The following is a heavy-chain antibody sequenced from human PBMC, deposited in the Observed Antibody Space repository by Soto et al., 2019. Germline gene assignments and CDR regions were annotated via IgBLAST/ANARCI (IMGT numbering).Heavy chain of an antibody. D-gene: IGHD1-26*01. CDR3: ARLTSQWELAYCFDY. CDR1: GGVISSYY. V-gene: IGHV4-59*08. CDR2: IYYSGST. Sequence: QVQLQESGPGLVKPSETLSLTCTVSGGVISSYYWNWIRQPPGKGLEWIGYIYYSGSTNYNPSLKSRVTISVDTSKVQFSLKLRSLTAADTDVYYCARLTSQWELAYCFDYWGQEMLVTVAS. J-gene: IGHJ4*02.